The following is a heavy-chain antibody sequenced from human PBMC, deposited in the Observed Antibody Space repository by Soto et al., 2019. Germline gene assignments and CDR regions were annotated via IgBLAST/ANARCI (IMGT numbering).Heavy chain of an antibody. CDR1: GGTFLSYA. V-gene: IGHV1-69*13. CDR3: AVLAISTHFVVGIRDYSDY. CDR2: IIPIFGTA. Sequence: SSVQVSRKDSGGTFLSYAISLVRQAPAPGLEWVGGIIPIFGTANYAQQFQGRVTITADESPITAYMGLSSLRSEDTAVDYGAVLAISTHFVVGIRDYSDYWGQGTLVTVSS. D-gene: IGHD3-3*01. J-gene: IGHJ4*02.